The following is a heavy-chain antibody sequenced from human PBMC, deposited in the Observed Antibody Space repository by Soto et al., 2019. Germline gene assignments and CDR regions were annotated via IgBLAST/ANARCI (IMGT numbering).Heavy chain of an antibody. CDR3: ARFAKEENPKVGSWYYFDY. Sequence: QVQLQESGPGLVKPSQTLSLTCTVSGGSISSGGYFWSWVRQHPGKGLEWIGNIYYSGRTYYNPXXXXRVTISVDXSKXXXSLNLSSVTAADTAVYYCARFAKEENPKVGSWYYFDYWGQGTRVTVSS. CDR1: GGSISSGGYF. J-gene: IGHJ4*02. D-gene: IGHD6-13*01. CDR2: IYYSGRT. V-gene: IGHV4-31*03.